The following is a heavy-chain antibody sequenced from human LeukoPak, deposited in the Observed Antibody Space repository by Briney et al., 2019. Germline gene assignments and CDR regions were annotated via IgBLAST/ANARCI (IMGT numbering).Heavy chain of an antibody. CDR3: ARADYYGSGSSNDY. Sequence: SETLSLTCTVSGGSICSYYWSWIRQPPGKGLERIGYIYYSGSTNYNPSLKSRVTISVDTSKNQFSLKLSSVTAADTAVYYCARADYYGSGSSNDYWGQGTLVTVSS. CDR1: GGSICSYY. J-gene: IGHJ4*02. V-gene: IGHV4-59*01. D-gene: IGHD3-10*01. CDR2: IYYSGST.